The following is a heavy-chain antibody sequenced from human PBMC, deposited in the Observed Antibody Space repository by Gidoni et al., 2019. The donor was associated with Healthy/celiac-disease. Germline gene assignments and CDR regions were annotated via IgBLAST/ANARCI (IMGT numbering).Heavy chain of an antibody. J-gene: IGHJ5*02. CDR3: AGVGYCSGGSCLDWFDP. D-gene: IGHD2-15*01. CDR1: GGTFSSYA. V-gene: IGHV1-69*01. CDR2: IIPIFGTA. Sequence: QVQLVQSGAEVKKPGSSVNVSCKASGGTFSSYAISWVRQAPGQGLEWMGGIIPIFGTANYAQKFQGRVTITADESTSTAYMELSSLRSEDTAVYYCAGVGYCSGGSCLDWFDPWGQGTLVTVSS.